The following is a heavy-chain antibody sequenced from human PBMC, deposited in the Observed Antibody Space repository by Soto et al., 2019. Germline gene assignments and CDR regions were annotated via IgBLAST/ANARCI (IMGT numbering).Heavy chain of an antibody. CDR1: GFTFSTYW. CDR3: ARDDGLRTVDY. J-gene: IGHJ4*02. Sequence: GGSLSLSCVGSGFTFSTYWMTWVRQAPGKGLEWVANIKGDSSKTYYVDSVKGRFTISRDNAKSSLYLQMDSLRAEDTALYYCARDDGLRTVDYWGQGTLVTVSS. CDR2: IKGDSSKT. V-gene: IGHV3-7*01.